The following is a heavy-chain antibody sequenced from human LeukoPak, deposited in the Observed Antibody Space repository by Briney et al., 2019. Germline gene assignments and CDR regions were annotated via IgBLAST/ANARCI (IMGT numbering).Heavy chain of an antibody. J-gene: IGHJ4*02. Sequence: GGSLRLSCAASGFTFSSYSMNWVRQAPGNGLEWVSSISSSSSYIYYADSVKGRFTISRDNAKNSLYLQMNSLRAEDTAVYYCARGHDYGDYGPSDYWGQGTLVTVSS. V-gene: IGHV3-21*01. D-gene: IGHD4-17*01. CDR2: ISSSSSYI. CDR3: ARGHDYGDYGPSDY. CDR1: GFTFSSYS.